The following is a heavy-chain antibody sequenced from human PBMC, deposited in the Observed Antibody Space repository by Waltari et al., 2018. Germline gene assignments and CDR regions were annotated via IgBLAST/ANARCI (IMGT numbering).Heavy chain of an antibody. J-gene: IGHJ6*03. V-gene: IGHV1-18*01. CDR2: ISAYNGNT. CDR1: GYTFTSYG. CDR3: ARDRGRFLEWLLSPYYYYMDV. Sequence: QVQLVQSGADVKKPGASVKVSCKASGYTFTSYGISWVRQAPGQGREWMGWISAYNGNTNYAQKLQGRVTMTTDTSTSTAYMELRSLRSDDTAVYYCARDRGRFLEWLLSPYYYYMDVWGKGTTVTVSS. D-gene: IGHD3-3*01.